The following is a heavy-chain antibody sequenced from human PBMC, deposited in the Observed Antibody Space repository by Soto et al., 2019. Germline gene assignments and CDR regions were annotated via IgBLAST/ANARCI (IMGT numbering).Heavy chain of an antibody. J-gene: IGHJ4*02. CDR3: ARQSSSGWYGEIDY. CDR1: GGSISSYY. Sequence: SETLSLTCTVSGGSISSYYWSWIRQPPGKGLEWIGYIYYSGSTNYNPSLKSRVTISVETSKNQFSPKLSSVTAADTAVCYCARQSSSGWYGEIDYWGQRTLVTVSS. CDR2: IYYSGST. V-gene: IGHV4-59*08. D-gene: IGHD6-19*01.